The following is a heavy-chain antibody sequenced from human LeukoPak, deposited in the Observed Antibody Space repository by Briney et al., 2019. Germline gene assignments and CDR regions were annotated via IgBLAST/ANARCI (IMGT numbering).Heavy chain of an antibody. Sequence: SETLSLTCTVTGDSISSSSYYWAWIRQSPEKGLEWIGSTYYFGSTYDNPSLKSRVTISVDTSKNQFSLKLSSVTAADTAVYYCARRKLYYYGSGSYYAWFDPWGQGTLVTVSS. D-gene: IGHD3-10*01. CDR3: ARRKLYYYGSGSYYAWFDP. CDR1: GDSISSSSYY. CDR2: TYYFGST. V-gene: IGHV4-39*07. J-gene: IGHJ5*02.